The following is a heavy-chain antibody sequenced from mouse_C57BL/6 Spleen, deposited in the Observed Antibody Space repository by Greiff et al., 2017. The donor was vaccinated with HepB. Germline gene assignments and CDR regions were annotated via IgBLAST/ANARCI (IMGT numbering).Heavy chain of an antibody. V-gene: IGHV1-42*01. CDR2: INPSTGGT. J-gene: IGHJ4*01. Sequence: VQLQQSGPELVKPGASVKISCKASGYSFTGYYMNWVKQSPEKSLEWIGEINPSTGGTTYNQKFKAKATLTVDKSSSTAYMQLKSLTSEDSAVYYCARSGYYGNPYYYAMDYWGQGTSVTVSS. CDR3: ARSGYYGNPYYYAMDY. CDR1: GYSFTGYY. D-gene: IGHD2-1*01.